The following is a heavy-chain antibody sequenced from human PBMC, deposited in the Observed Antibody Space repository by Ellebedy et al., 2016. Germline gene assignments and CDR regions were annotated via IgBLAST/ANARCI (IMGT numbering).Heavy chain of an antibody. Sequence: GESLKISCAASGFKFSDYGMHWVRQTPGKGLEWVAVMSDGGTNTFYSESVTGRFTISRDNSKNTLSLQMNSLRTEDTAIYYCAKLDSYYLWGAFDTWGQGTMVTVSA. D-gene: IGHD4-11*01. J-gene: IGHJ3*02. CDR3: AKLDSYYLWGAFDT. V-gene: IGHV3-30*18. CDR1: GFKFSDYG. CDR2: MSDGGTNT.